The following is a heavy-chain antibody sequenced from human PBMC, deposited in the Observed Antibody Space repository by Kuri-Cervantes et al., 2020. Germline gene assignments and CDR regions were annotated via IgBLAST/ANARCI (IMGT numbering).Heavy chain of an antibody. CDR1: GGSISSSNW. Sequence: SCTVSGGSISSSNWWSWVRQPPGKGLEWIGEVYHSGSTYYSPSLKSRVTISVDKSKNQFSLKMSSVTAADTAVYYCAREGQGTYYFDYWGQGTLVTVSS. V-gene: IGHV4-4*02. CDR2: VYHSGST. J-gene: IGHJ4*02. CDR3: AREGQGTYYFDY. D-gene: IGHD1-1*01.